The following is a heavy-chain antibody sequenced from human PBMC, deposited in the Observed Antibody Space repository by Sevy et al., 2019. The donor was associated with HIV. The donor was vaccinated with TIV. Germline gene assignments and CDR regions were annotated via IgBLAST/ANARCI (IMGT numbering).Heavy chain of an antibody. CDR3: ARGYYGLGNHYAEHTIFDH. J-gene: IGHJ4*02. Sequence: GGCLRLSCAASGFSFSTYWMSWVRQAPGKGLEWVANIKEDGSETLHVDSVKGRFTISRDNAKNSLFLQLSSLRAEDTAVYYCARGYYGLGNHYAEHTIFDHWGQGTLVTVSS. CDR1: GFSFSTYW. CDR2: IKEDGSET. V-gene: IGHV3-7*01. D-gene: IGHD3-10*01.